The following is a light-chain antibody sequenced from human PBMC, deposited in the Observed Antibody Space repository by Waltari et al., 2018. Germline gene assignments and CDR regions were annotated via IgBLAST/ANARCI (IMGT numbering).Light chain of an antibody. J-gene: IGLJ3*02. CDR2: DVA. CDR3: TSYTLLTFTWQ. V-gene: IGLV2-14*03. Sequence: QSDLTQPASVSGSLGQSITISCTAPFRPDRAYTSISWYQQHPGTAPQLLFFDVAHRPSGVSHRFSASQSGDTASLSISGLRPEDEATYYCTSYTLLTFTWQFGGGTKLTV. CDR1: FRPDRAYTS.